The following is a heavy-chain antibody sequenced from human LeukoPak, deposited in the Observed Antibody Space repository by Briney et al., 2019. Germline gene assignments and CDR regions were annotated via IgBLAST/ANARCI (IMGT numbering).Heavy chain of an antibody. D-gene: IGHD3-9*01. CDR1: GGSINTYH. CDR2: IFYSGNT. V-gene: IGHV4-59*01. CDR3: ARTVRYFGVSPSYYFDY. J-gene: IGHJ4*02. Sequence: SETLSLTCTVSGGSINTYHWSWIRQPPGKGLEWVGYIFYSGNTNYSPSLKSRVTISEDTSKNQFSLRLTSVTAADTAVYYCARTVRYFGVSPSYYFDYWGQGTLVTVSS.